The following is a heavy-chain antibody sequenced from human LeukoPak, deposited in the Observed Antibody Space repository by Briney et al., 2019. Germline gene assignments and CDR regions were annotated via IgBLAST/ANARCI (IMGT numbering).Heavy chain of an antibody. CDR2: ISPSGGST. CDR3: AREGLQGATKDY. V-gene: IGHV1-46*01. D-gene: IGHD1-26*01. J-gene: IGHJ4*02. CDR1: GYTFTSNY. Sequence: ASVKVSCKAFGYTFTSNYMHWVRQAPGQGPEWMGVISPSGGSTTYAQKFQGRVTLTRDMSTSTDYLELSSLRSEDTAVYYCAREGLQGATKDYWGQGTLVTVSS.